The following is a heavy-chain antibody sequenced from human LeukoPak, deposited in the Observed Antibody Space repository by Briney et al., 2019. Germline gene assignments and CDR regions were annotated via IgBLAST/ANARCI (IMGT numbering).Heavy chain of an antibody. CDR3: ARDRSISAASDTY. Sequence: GGSLRLSCAASGFTFSDYWMHCVRQAPGKGLVWVSRVNRDGSSTSYADSVKGQFTISRDNAKNTLSLQMNTLRAEDTAIYYCARDRSISAASDTYWGQGTLVTVSS. D-gene: IGHD6-13*01. J-gene: IGHJ4*02. CDR2: VNRDGSST. V-gene: IGHV3-74*01. CDR1: GFTFSDYW.